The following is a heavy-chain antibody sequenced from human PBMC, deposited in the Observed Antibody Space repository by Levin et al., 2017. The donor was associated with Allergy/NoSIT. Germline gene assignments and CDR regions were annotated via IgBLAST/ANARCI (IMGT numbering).Heavy chain of an antibody. J-gene: IGHJ6*02. CDR3: ARQGGYCSSTSCYIFDTYYYYGMDG. Sequence: SETLSLTCTVSGGSISSSSYYWGWIRQPPGKGLEWIGSIYYSGSTYYNPSLKSRVTISVDTSKNQFSLKLSSVTAADTAVYYCARQGGYCSSTSCYIFDTYYYYGMDGWGQGTTVTVSS. V-gene: IGHV4-39*01. CDR2: IYYSGST. CDR1: GGSISSSSYY. D-gene: IGHD2-2*02.